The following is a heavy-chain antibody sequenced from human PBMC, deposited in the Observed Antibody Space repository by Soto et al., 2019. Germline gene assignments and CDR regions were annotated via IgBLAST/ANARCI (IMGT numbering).Heavy chain of an antibody. CDR3: ASVAAARPYYYYGMDV. J-gene: IGHJ6*02. CDR1: GFTFSSYW. Sequence: LRLSCAASGFTFSSYWMHWVRQAPGKGLVWVSRINSDGSSTSYADSVKGRFTISRDNAKNTLYLQMNSLRAEDTAVYYCASVAAARPYYYYGMDVWGQGTTVTVSS. D-gene: IGHD6-6*01. V-gene: IGHV3-74*01. CDR2: INSDGSST.